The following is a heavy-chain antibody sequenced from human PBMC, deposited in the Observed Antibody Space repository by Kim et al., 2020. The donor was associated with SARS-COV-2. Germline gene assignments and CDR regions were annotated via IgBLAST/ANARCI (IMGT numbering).Heavy chain of an antibody. Sequence: ASVKVSCKASGYTLYGYGLTWVRQAPGQGLEWMAWISAYNGNTRFAEKFQGRVTLTTDRSTNTGYMELRSLTSDESAVYYYARDQCDRSDCYDAVYYYYGVDVWGQGTTVTVS. CDR3: ARDQCDRSDCYDAVYYYYGVDV. CDR1: GYTLYGYG. D-gene: IGHD2-21*02. V-gene: IGHV1-18*01. CDR2: ISAYNGNT. J-gene: IGHJ6*02.